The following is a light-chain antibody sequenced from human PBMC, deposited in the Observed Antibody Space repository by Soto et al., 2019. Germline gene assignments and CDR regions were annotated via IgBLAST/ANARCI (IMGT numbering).Light chain of an antibody. CDR3: CSCAGSDVV. CDR1: SSDVGAYNY. CDR2: EVN. J-gene: IGLJ2*01. V-gene: IGLV2-8*01. Sequence: QSALTQPPSASGSPGQSVTISCTGTSSDVGAYNYVSWYQQHPGTAPKLMIYEVNKRPSGVPDRFSGSKSGNTASLTVSGLQAEDEAYCYCCSCAGSDVVFGGGTKVTVL.